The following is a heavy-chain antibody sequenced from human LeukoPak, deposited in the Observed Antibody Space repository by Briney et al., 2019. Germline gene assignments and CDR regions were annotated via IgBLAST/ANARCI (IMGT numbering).Heavy chain of an antibody. CDR1: GYTFTGYY. CDR3: ARSASIRTYYFDY. CDR2: INPNSGGT. D-gene: IGHD1-1*01. V-gene: IGHV1-2*02. Sequence: ASVKVSCKASGYTFTGYYMHWVRQAPGQGLEWMGWINPNSGGTNYAQKFQGRVTMTRDMSTSTVYMELSSLRSEDTAVYYCARSASIRTYYFDYWGQGTLVTVSS. J-gene: IGHJ4*02.